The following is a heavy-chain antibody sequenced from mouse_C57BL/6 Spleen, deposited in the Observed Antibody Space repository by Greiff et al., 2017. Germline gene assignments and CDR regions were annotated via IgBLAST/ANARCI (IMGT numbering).Heavy chain of an antibody. D-gene: IGHD2-3*01. J-gene: IGHJ4*01. Sequence: QVQLQQSGAELVRPGASVKMSCKASGYTFTSYNMHWVKQTPRQGLEWIGAIYPGNGDTSYNQKFKGKATLTVDNSSSTAYMQLSSLTSEDSAVYFCARGAGYDGYYYYAMDYWGQGTSVTVAS. CDR2: IYPGNGDT. CDR1: GYTFTSYN. V-gene: IGHV1-12*01. CDR3: ARGAGYDGYYYYAMDY.